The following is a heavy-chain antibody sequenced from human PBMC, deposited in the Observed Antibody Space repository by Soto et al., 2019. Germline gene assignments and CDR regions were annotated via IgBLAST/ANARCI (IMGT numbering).Heavy chain of an antibody. CDR2: INAGNGNT. J-gene: IGHJ4*02. CDR1: GYTFTSYA. CDR3: ARFTSCYDY. V-gene: IGHV1-3*01. D-gene: IGHD2-2*01. Sequence: ASVKVSCKASGYTFTSYAMHWVRQAPGQGLEWMGWINAGNGNTKYSQKFQGRVTITRDTSASTAYMELSSLRSEDTAVYYCARFTSCYDYWGQGTLVTVSS.